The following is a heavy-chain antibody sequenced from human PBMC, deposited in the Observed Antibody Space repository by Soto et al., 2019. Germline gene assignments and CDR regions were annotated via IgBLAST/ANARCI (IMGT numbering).Heavy chain of an antibody. CDR1: GGSFSGYY. V-gene: IGHV4-34*01. D-gene: IGHD5-18*01. Sequence: SETLSLTCAVYGGSFSGYYWSWIRQPPGKGLEWIGEINHSGSTNYNPSLKSRVTISVDTSKNQFSLKLSSVTAADTAVYYCARNVDTAMVFDYWGQGTLVT. J-gene: IGHJ4*02. CDR2: INHSGST. CDR3: ARNVDTAMVFDY.